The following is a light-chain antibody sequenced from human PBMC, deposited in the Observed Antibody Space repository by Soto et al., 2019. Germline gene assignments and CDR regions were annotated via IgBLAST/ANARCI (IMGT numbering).Light chain of an antibody. J-gene: IGLJ1*01. Sequence: QSALTQPGSVSGSPGQSITISCTGSSSDIGDYDYVSWYQQHPGKAPKVLISEVSNRPSGVSNRFSGSKSGNTASLTISGLQAEDEADYYCNTYATGNTRVFGTGTKVTVL. V-gene: IGLV2-14*01. CDR3: NTYATGNTRV. CDR1: SSDIGDYDY. CDR2: EVS.